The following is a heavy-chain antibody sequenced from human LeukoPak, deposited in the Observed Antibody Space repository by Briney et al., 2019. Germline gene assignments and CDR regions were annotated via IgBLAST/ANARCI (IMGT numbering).Heavy chain of an antibody. Sequence: GGSLRLPCAASGFTFSSYWMNWASHDPGKGLEWVANIKQHGKEKYYEDCVRGGFTISRDNDKNSLYLQMNSVRAEDTVVYYGAREHSGWYGGYNWFDPWGEGTVVSVSS. CDR1: GFTFSSYW. CDR3: AREHSGWYGGYNWFDP. V-gene: IGHV3-7*01. CDR2: IKQHGKEK. D-gene: IGHD6-19*01. J-gene: IGHJ5*02.